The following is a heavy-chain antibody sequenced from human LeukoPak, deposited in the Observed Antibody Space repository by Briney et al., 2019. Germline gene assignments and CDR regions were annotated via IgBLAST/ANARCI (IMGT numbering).Heavy chain of an antibody. D-gene: IGHD3-22*01. J-gene: IGHJ4*02. V-gene: IGHV1-2*02. Sequence: ASVKASCKASGYTFTGYYMHWVRQAPGQGLEWMGWINPNSGGTNYAQKFQGRVTMTRDTSISTAYMELSRLRSDDTAVYYCARLITMIVVDDDYWGQGTLVTVSS. CDR2: INPNSGGT. CDR3: ARLITMIVVDDDY. CDR1: GYTFTGYY.